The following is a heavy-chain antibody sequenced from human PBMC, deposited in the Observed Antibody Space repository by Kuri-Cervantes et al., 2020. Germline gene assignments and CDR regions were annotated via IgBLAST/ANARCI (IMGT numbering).Heavy chain of an antibody. CDR3: ARGRYSYYDILTGGMDV. CDR1: GGSISSGGYS. J-gene: IGHJ6*02. V-gene: IGHV4-30-2*01. D-gene: IGHD3-9*01. CDR2: IYHSGST. Sequence: SQTLSLTCGVSGGSISSGGYSWNWSRQPPGKGLEWIGNIYHSGSTFYNPSLKSRVTISVDRSKNQFSLKLSSLTAADTAVYYCARGRYSYYDILTGGMDVWDQGTTVTVSS.